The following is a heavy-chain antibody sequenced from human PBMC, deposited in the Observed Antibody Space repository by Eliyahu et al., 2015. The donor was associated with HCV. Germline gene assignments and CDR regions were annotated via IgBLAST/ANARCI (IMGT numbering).Heavy chain of an antibody. CDR2: ISSSANTI. CDR1: GFSFSGYE. D-gene: IGHD6-13*01. Sequence: EVQLVESGGGLVQPGGSLRLSCVXSGFSFSGYEMNWVRQAPGKALEWVSYISSSANTIYYANSVKGRFTISRDNAENSLYLQMDSLRAEDTAVYYCVRDSGVAASTIVGAFDIWGQGTMVIVSS. CDR3: VRDSGVAASTIVGAFDI. V-gene: IGHV3-48*03. J-gene: IGHJ3*02.